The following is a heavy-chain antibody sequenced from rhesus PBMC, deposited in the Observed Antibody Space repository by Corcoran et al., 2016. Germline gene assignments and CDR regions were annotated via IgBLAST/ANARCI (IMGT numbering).Heavy chain of an antibody. Sequence: QVQLQESGPGLVKPSETLSLTCAVSGGSISGSYYWSWIRQPPGKGLEWIGIIYGSGGSNYLNPSLKSRVTLSVDTAKNQFSLKLSYVTAADTAVYYCARDDYGNSDYWGQGVLVTVSS. CDR1: GGSISGSYY. CDR2: IYGSGGSN. D-gene: IGHD4-35*01. CDR3: ARDDYGNSDY. J-gene: IGHJ4*01. V-gene: IGHV4S14*01.